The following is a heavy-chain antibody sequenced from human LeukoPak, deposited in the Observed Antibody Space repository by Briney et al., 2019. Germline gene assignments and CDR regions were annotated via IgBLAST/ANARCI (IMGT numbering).Heavy chain of an antibody. J-gene: IGHJ5*02. D-gene: IGHD6-6*01. V-gene: IGHV3-23*01. CDR3: AKGGLVAARPQGWFDP. Sequence: GGSLSLSCAASGFTLSSYAMSWVRQAPGKGLEWVSTISGSGGSTYYADSVKGRFTISRDSSKNTLFLQMNSLRAEDTAVYYCAKGGLVAARPQGWFDPWGQGTLVTVSS. CDR2: ISGSGGST. CDR1: GFTLSSYA.